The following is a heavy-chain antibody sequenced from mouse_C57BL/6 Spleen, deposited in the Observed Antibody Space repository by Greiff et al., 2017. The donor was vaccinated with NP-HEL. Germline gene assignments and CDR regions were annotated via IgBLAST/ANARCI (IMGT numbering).Heavy chain of an antibody. CDR1: GYSFTGYF. J-gene: IGHJ2*01. Sequence: EVMLVESGPELVKPGDSVKISCKASGYSFTGYFMNWVMQSHGKSLEWIGRINPYNGDTFYNQKFKGKATLTVDKSSSTAHMELRSLTSEDSAVYYCARYHYDYDFDYWGQGTTLTVSS. D-gene: IGHD2-4*01. CDR3: ARYHYDYDFDY. CDR2: INPYNGDT. V-gene: IGHV1-20*01.